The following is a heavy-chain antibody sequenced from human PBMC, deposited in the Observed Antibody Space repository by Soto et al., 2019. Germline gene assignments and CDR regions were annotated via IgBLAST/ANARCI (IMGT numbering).Heavy chain of an antibody. CDR2: ISVYNGDT. D-gene: IGHD3-10*01. Sequence: QVQLVQSETEVKKPGASVKVSCKASGYSFTSYGISWVRQAPGQGLEWMGWISVYNGDTNYAQKLQGRVTMTTDTSTSTAYMEVRSLRSGDTAVYYCARDPPYGSGAYGRSGMDVWGQGTTVIVSS. J-gene: IGHJ6*02. CDR3: ARDPPYGSGAYGRSGMDV. CDR1: GYSFTSYG. V-gene: IGHV1-18*04.